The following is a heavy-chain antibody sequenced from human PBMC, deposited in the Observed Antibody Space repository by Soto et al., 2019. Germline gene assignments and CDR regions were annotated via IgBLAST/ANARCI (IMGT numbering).Heavy chain of an antibody. CDR1: GYTFTSYD. CDR2: MNPNSGNT. V-gene: IGHV1-8*01. J-gene: IGHJ4*02. Sequence: QVQLVQSGAEVKKPGASVKVSCKASGYTFTSYDINWVRQATGQGLEWMGWMNPNSGNTGYAQKCQGRVTMTRNTSRSTAYMELSSLSAEDTAGYYCAREYSSGGSKDWGQGTRVTVSS. D-gene: IGHD6-19*01. CDR3: AREYSSGGSKD.